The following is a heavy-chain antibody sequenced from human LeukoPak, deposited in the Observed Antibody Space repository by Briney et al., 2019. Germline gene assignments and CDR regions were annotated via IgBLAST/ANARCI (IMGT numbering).Heavy chain of an antibody. J-gene: IGHJ4*02. V-gene: IGHV1-24*01. CDR2: FDPEDGET. D-gene: IGHD3-10*01. CDR3: ATSILTYGSGTPVDY. CDR1: GYTLTELS. Sequence: GASVKVSCKVSGYTLTELSMHWVRQAPGKGLEWMGGFDPEDGETIYAQKFQGRVTMTEDTSTDTAYMELSSLRSEDTAVYYCATSILTYGSGTPVDYWGQGTLVAVSS.